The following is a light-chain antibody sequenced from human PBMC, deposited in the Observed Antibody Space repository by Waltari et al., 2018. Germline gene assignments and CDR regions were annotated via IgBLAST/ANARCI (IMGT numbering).Light chain of an antibody. CDR2: GAS. CDR1: QSIRNN. J-gene: IGKJ2*01. V-gene: IGKV3-15*01. Sequence: EIVMTQSPVTLSVSPGERVTLSCRASQSIRNNLAWYQQKAGQPPRLIIYGASTRAPGLPARFSGSGSGTEFALTISSLQPEDFAVYYCHHYNKRPPSYTFGQGTRLEIK. CDR3: HHYNKRPPSYT.